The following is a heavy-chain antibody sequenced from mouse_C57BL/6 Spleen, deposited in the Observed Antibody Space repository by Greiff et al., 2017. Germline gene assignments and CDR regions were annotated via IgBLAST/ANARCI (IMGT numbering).Heavy chain of an antibody. Sequence: EVQLQQSGAELVRPGASVKLSCTASGFNIKDDYMHWVKQRPEQGLEWIGWIDPENGDTEYASKFQGKATITADTSSNTAYLQLSSLTSEDTAVYYCTTPLDDGYSFAYWGQGTLVTVSA. V-gene: IGHV14-4*01. D-gene: IGHD2-3*01. J-gene: IGHJ3*01. CDR2: IDPENGDT. CDR1: GFNIKDDY. CDR3: TTPLDDGYSFAY.